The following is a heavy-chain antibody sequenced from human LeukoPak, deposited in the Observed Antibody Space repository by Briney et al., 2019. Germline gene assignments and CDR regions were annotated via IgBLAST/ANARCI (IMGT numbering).Heavy chain of an antibody. CDR2: IYPGDSDT. CDR1: GYSFYKYW. Sequence: GESLKISCKGSGYSFYKYWIGWVRQMPGKGLEWMGIIYPGDSDTRYSPSFQGQVTISADKSISTAYLQWSSLKASDTAMYYCARSNDFWSATNDYWGQGTLVTVSS. D-gene: IGHD3-3*01. J-gene: IGHJ4*02. CDR3: ARSNDFWSATNDY. V-gene: IGHV5-51*01.